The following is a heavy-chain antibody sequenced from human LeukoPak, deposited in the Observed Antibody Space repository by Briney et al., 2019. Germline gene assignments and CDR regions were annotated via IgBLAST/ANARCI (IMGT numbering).Heavy chain of an antibody. CDR1: GFRFSDYT. Sequence: QPGGSLRLSCAASGFRFSDYTMTWVRQAPGKGPEWVSAIGGRGGSTYYADSLGGRFTISRDNSKNTLYLQMNSLRAEDTAVYYCAKSHSRDITMIVVVIGSFDYWGQGTLVTVSS. CDR2: IGGRGGST. J-gene: IGHJ4*02. CDR3: AKSHSRDITMIVVVIGSFDY. V-gene: IGHV3-23*01. D-gene: IGHD3-22*01.